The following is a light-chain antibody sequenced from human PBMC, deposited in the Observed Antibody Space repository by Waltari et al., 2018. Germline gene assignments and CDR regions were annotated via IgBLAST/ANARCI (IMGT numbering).Light chain of an antibody. J-gene: IGKJ1*01. V-gene: IGKV3-20*01. CDR1: QSVGRY. CDR2: AAS. Sequence: EVVLTQSPGTLSLSPGERATLPCRASQSVGRYIVWYQQRPGQAPRLLIYAASSRAPGIPDRFSGSGFGTDFSLTISRLEPEDFAVYYCQNHERLPATFGQGTKVEIK. CDR3: QNHERLPAT.